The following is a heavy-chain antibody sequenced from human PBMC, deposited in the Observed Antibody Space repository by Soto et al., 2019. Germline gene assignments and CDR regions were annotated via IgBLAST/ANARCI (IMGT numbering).Heavy chain of an antibody. D-gene: IGHD3-22*01. J-gene: IGHJ6*02. Sequence: SETLSLTCTVSGGSISSGGYYWSWIRQHPGKGLEWIGYIYYSGSTYYNPSLKSRVTISVDTSKNQFSLKLSSVTAADTAVYYCAIEIVVVVTPIGMDVWGQGTTVTVSS. CDR3: AIEIVVVVTPIGMDV. CDR1: GGSISSGGYY. CDR2: IYYSGST. V-gene: IGHV4-31*03.